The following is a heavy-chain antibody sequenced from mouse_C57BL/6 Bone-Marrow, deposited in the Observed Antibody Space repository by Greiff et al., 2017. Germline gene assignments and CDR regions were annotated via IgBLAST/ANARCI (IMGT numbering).Heavy chain of an antibody. J-gene: IGHJ2*01. CDR2: IYPGSGST. CDR1: GYTFTSYW. D-gene: IGHD1-1*01. CDR3: ARVITTVPSFDY. V-gene: IGHV1-55*01. Sequence: QVQLQQSGAELVKPGASVKMSCKASGYTFTSYWITWVKQRPGQGLEWIGDIYPGSGSTNYNEKFKSKATLTVDTSSSTAYMQLSSLTSEDSAVYYCARVITTVPSFDYWGQGTTLTVSS.